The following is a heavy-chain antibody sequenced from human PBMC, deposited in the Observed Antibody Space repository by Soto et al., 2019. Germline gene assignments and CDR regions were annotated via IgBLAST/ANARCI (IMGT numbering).Heavy chain of an antibody. D-gene: IGHD3-16*01. CDR2: ITRKDYAGRP. Sequence: RLSCTATGFIFGDYALSWVRQAPGKGLEWVGFITRKDYAGRPETAPSVKDRFVISRDASKSIAYLEMNSLKIEDTGVSYCARDGGGGFWRALDSWGQGIQVTV. CDR3: ARDGGGGFWRALDS. V-gene: IGHV3-49*04. J-gene: IGHJ4*02. CDR1: GFIFGDYA.